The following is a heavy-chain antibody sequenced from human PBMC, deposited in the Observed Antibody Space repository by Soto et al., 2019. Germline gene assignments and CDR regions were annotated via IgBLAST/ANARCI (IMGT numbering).Heavy chain of an antibody. Sequence: SETLSLTCTVSGGSISSGGYYWSWIRQHPGKGLEWIGYIYYSGSTYYNPSLKSRVTISVDTSKNQFSLKLSSVTAADTAVYYCAVGTEGDTWEYWGQGTLVTVSS. CDR3: AVGTEGDTWEY. J-gene: IGHJ4*02. CDR2: IYYSGST. CDR1: GGSISSGGYY. D-gene: IGHD2-21*02. V-gene: IGHV4-31*03.